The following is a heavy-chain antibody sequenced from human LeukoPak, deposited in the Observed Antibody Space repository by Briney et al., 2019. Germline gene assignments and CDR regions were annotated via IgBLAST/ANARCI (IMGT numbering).Heavy chain of an antibody. CDR1: GYTFTSYG. Sequence: ASVKVSCKASGYTFTSYGISWVRQAPGQGLEWMGWISAYNGNTNYAQKLQGRVTMTTDTSTSTAYMELRSLRSDDTAVYYCARGTVYYDSSGYPHFDYWGQGTLVTVSS. D-gene: IGHD3-22*01. J-gene: IGHJ4*02. CDR3: ARGTVYYDSSGYPHFDY. V-gene: IGHV1-18*01. CDR2: ISAYNGNT.